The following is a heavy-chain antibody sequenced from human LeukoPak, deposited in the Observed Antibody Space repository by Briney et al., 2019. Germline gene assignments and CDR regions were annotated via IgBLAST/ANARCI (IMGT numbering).Heavy chain of an antibody. CDR1: GFPFSSYA. V-gene: IGHV3-23*01. CDR3: ARLGDSSGYYDY. CDR2: ISGSGGTT. J-gene: IGHJ4*02. Sequence: GGSLRLSCAASGFPFSSYAMSWVRQAPGKGLEWVSTISGSGGTTYYADSVKGRFTISRDNSKNTLYLQMSSLRAEDTAVYYCARLGDSSGYYDYWGQGTLVTVSS. D-gene: IGHD3-22*01.